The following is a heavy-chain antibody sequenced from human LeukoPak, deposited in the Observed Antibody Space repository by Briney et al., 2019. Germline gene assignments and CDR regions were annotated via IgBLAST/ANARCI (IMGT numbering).Heavy chain of an antibody. J-gene: IGHJ6*03. D-gene: IGHD3-3*01. V-gene: IGHV4-59*11. CDR1: GGSISSHY. CDR3: ARASIDYDFWSGYYYNYYYYYMDV. CDR2: NYYSGST. Sequence: SETLSLTCTVSGGSISSHYWSWIRQPPGKGLEWIGYNYYSGSTNYNPSLKSRVTISVDTSKNQFSLKLSSVTAADTAVYYCARASIDYDFWSGYYYNYYYYYMDVWGKGTTVTVSS.